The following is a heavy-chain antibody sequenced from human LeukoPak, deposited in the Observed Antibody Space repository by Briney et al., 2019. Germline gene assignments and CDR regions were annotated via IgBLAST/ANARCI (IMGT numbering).Heavy chain of an antibody. CDR2: IYYSGST. D-gene: IGHD3-10*01. J-gene: IGHJ6*03. CDR3: ARHVHGSGNYYMDV. V-gene: IGHV4-39*01. CDR1: GGSISSSSYY. Sequence: PSETLSLTCTVSGGSISSSSYYWGWIRQPPGKGLEWIGSIYYSGSTYYNPSLKSRVTISVDTSKNQFSLKLCSVTAADTAVYYCARHVHGSGNYYMDVWGKGTTVTVSS.